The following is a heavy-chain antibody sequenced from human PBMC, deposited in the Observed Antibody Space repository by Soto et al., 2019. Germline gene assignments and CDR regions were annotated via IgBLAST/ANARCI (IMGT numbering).Heavy chain of an antibody. J-gene: IGHJ6*02. D-gene: IGHD6-13*01. CDR1: GGSISSYY. Sequence: SETLSLTCTISGGSISSYYWSWIRQPPGKGLEWIGYIYYSGSTNYNPSLKSRVTISVDTSKNQFSLKLSSVTAADTAVYYCVRLGIAAAGNYYYYGMDVWGQGTTVTVSS. CDR3: VRLGIAAAGNYYYYGMDV. V-gene: IGHV4-59*08. CDR2: IYYSGST.